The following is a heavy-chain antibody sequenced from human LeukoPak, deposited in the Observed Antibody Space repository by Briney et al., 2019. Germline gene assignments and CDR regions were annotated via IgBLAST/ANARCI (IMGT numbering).Heavy chain of an antibody. J-gene: IGHJ4*02. V-gene: IGHV4-4*02. D-gene: IGHD1-14*01. CDR3: AREILGGFNPGAY. CDR1: LDSTTSNF. Sequence: SETLSLTCTVSLDSTTSNFWSWVRQPPGKGLEWIGEIHRSGSPKYSPSLQSRVAISIDRYRNQIVLELSSVTAADTAVYYCAREILGGFNPGAYWGQGTLVTVSS. CDR2: IHRSGSP.